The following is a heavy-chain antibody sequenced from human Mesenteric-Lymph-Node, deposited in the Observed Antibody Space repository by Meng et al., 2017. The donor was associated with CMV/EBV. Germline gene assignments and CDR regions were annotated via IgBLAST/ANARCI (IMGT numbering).Heavy chain of an antibody. CDR3: ARGPRSITIFEGGYYYYGMDV. D-gene: IGHD3-3*01. V-gene: IGHV3-48*03. CDR1: GFTFSSYE. Sequence: GESLKISCVASGFTFSSYEMNWVRQAPGKGLEWVSYISSSGSTIYYADSVKGRFTISRDNAKNSLYLQMNSLRAEDTAVYYCARGPRSITIFEGGYYYYGMDVWGQGTTVTVSS. J-gene: IGHJ6*02. CDR2: ISSSGSTI.